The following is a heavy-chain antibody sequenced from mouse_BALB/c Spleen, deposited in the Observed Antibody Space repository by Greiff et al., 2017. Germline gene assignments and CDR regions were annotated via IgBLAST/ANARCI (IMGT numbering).Heavy chain of an antibody. CDR1: GFTFSSYA. Sequence: DVKLVESGGGLVKPGGSLKLSCAASGFTFSSYAMSWVRQTPEKRLEWVASIGSGGSTYYPDSVKGRFTISRDNARNILYLQMSSLRSEDTAMYYCARERDGYFPYWGQGTLVTVSA. CDR2: IGSGGST. D-gene: IGHD2-3*01. J-gene: IGHJ3*01. CDR3: ARERDGYFPY. V-gene: IGHV5-6-5*01.